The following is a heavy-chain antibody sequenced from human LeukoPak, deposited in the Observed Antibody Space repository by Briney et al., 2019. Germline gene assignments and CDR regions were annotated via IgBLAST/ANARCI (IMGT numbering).Heavy chain of an antibody. Sequence: GRSLRLSCAASGFTFSSYGMHWVRQAPGKGLEWVAVIWYDGSNKYYADSVKGRFTISRDNSKNTLCLQMNSLRAEDTAVYYCAKDLPDIVVVPAALPWFDPWGQGTLVTVSS. J-gene: IGHJ5*02. D-gene: IGHD2-2*01. CDR2: IWYDGSNK. CDR1: GFTFSSYG. V-gene: IGHV3-33*06. CDR3: AKDLPDIVVVPAALPWFDP.